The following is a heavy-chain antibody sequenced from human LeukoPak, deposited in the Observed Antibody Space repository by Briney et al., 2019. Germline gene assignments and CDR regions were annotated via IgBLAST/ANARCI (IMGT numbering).Heavy chain of an antibody. CDR3: ARDWFTRLGELSPDRAFDY. CDR1: GFTFSIYN. CDR2: INWNGGST. Sequence: GGSLRLSCAASGFTFSIYNMNWVRQAPGKGLGWVSGINWNGGSTGYADSVKGRFTISRDNAKNSLYLQMSSLRAEDTALYYCARDWFTRLGELSPDRAFDYWGQGTLVTVSS. J-gene: IGHJ4*02. D-gene: IGHD3-16*02. V-gene: IGHV3-20*04.